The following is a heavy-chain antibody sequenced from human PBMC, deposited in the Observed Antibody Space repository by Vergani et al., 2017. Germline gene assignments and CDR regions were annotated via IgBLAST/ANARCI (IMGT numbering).Heavy chain of an antibody. Sequence: EVQLLESGGGLVQPGGSLRLSCAASGFTFSSYAMSWVRQAPGKGLEWVSAISGSGGSTYYADSVKGRFTISRDNSKNTLYLQMNSLRAEDTAVYYCAKSLSDWYYYYYYMDVWGKGTTVTVSS. J-gene: IGHJ6*03. V-gene: IGHV3-23*01. CDR2: ISGSGGST. CDR1: GFTFSSYA. CDR3: AKSLSDWYYYYYYMDV. D-gene: IGHD2-21*02.